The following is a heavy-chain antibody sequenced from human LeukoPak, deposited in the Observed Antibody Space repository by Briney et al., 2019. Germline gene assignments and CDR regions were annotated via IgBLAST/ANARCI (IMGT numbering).Heavy chain of an antibody. J-gene: IGHJ4*02. CDR1: GYTFTGYY. Sequence: ASVKVSCKASGYTFTGYYMHWVRQAPGQRLEWMGWINPNSGGTNYAQKFQGRVTMTRDTSISTAYMELSRLRSDNTAVYYCARPTGDNYYFDYWGQGTLVTVSS. D-gene: IGHD7-27*01. CDR3: ARPTGDNYYFDY. CDR2: INPNSGGT. V-gene: IGHV1-2*02.